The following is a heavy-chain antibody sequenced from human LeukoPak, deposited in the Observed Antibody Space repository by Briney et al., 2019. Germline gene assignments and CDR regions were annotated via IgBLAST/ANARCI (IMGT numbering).Heavy chain of an antibody. J-gene: IGHJ4*02. CDR2: TSYDGGNT. Sequence: PGRSLRLSCEASGFTFSTYGVHWVRQAPGKGLEWLAVTSYDGGNTYYAASVKGRFTISRDNSNNTLYLQMNSLRAEDTAVYYCAKLGSERGFDYWGQGTPVTVSS. D-gene: IGHD3-10*01. CDR1: GFTFSTYG. V-gene: IGHV3-30*18. CDR3: AKLGSERGFDY.